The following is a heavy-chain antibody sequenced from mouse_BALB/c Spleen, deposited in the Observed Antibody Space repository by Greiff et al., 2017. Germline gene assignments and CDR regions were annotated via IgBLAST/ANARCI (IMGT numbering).Heavy chain of an antibody. CDR1: GFNIKDTY. J-gene: IGHJ2*01. D-gene: IGHD2-1*01. CDR3: ARDPYGNLYFDY. V-gene: IGHV14-3*02. Sequence: EVQLQQSGAELVKPGASVKLSCTASGFNIKDTYMHWVKQRPEQGLEWIGRIDPANGNTKYDPKFQGKATITADTSSNTAYLQLSSLTSEDTAVYYCARDPYGNLYFDYWGQGTTLTVSS. CDR2: IDPANGNT.